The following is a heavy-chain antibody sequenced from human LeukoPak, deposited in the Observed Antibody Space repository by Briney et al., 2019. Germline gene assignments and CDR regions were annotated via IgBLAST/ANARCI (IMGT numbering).Heavy chain of an antibody. J-gene: IGHJ3*02. D-gene: IGHD6-25*01. CDR3: ARDRAAGYTDAFDI. V-gene: IGHV3-66*01. CDR1: GFTVSSNY. Sequence: GGSLRLSCAASGFTVSSNYMNWVRQAPGKGLEWVSVIYNSGSTYYADSVKGRFTISRDNSNNTLYLQMNSLRAEDTAVYYCARDRAAGYTDAFDIWGQGTMVTVSS. CDR2: IYNSGST.